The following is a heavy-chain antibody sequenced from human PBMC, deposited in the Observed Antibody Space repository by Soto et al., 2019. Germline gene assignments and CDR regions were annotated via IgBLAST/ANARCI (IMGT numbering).Heavy chain of an antibody. CDR2: IYHSGTT. D-gene: IGHD3-10*01. CDR3: ARVRTVGMSGSPGDP. CDR1: GYAISSGFY. J-gene: IGHJ5*02. Sequence: SETLSLTCDVSGYAISSGFYWAWIRQPPGKRLEWIGNIYHSGTTYYNPSLKSRVTMSVDTSKNQFSLRLSSVTAADTAVFYCARVRTVGMSGSPGDPWGQGTLVTVSS. V-gene: IGHV4-38-2*01.